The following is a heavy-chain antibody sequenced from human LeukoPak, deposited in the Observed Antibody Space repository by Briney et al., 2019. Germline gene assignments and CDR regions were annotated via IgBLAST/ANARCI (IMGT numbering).Heavy chain of an antibody. CDR2: ITSNGGSA. Sequence: GGSLRLSCSASGFTFSSYTIHWVRQAPGKGLEFVSAITSNGGSAYYADSVKGRFTISRDNSKNTVYLQMSSLRAEDTAVYYCVTVRGYFDSSGSDYWGQGTLVTVSS. D-gene: IGHD3-9*01. CDR3: VTVRGYFDSSGSDY. CDR1: GFTFSSYT. J-gene: IGHJ4*02. V-gene: IGHV3-64D*06.